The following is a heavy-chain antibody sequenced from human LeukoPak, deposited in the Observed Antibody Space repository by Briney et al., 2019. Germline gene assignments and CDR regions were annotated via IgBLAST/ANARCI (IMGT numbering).Heavy chain of an antibody. J-gene: IGHJ5*02. CDR3: ARGATYYDFWSGYTKSSTSFDP. CDR1: GGSISSSSYY. CDR2: IYYSGST. Sequence: SETLSLTCTVSGGSISSSSYYWGWIRQPPGKGLEWIGSIYYSGSTYCNPSLKSRVTISVDTSKNQFSLKLSSVTAADTAVYYCARGATYYDFWSGYTKSSTSFDPWGQGTLVTVSS. D-gene: IGHD3-3*01. V-gene: IGHV4-39*07.